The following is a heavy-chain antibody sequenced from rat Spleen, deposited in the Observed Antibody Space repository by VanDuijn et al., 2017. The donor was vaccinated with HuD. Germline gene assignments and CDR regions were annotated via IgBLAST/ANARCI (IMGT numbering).Heavy chain of an antibody. J-gene: IGHJ2*01. CDR2: ISYDGSST. D-gene: IGHD4-3*01. CDR3: TTDRGTPFW. V-gene: IGHV5-20*01. Sequence: EVQLVESGGGLVQPGRSLKLSCAASGFTFSNYDMAWVRQAPTKGLEWVASISYDGSSTYYRDSVKGRFTISRDNAKSTLYLQMDSLRSEDTATYYCTTDRGTPFWWGQGVMVTVSS. CDR1: GFTFSNYD.